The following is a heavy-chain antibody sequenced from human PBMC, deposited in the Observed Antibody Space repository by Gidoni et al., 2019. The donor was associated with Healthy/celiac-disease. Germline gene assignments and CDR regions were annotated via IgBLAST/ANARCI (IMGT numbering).Heavy chain of an antibody. CDR2: ISWKSGSI. V-gene: IGHV3-9*01. D-gene: IGHD4-17*01. CDR1: GFPFDHYA. Sequence: EVQLVESGGGLVQPGRSLRLSWAASGFPFDHYAMHWFRQAPGKGLEWVSGISWKSGSIGYADSVKGRFTISRDNAKNSLYLQMNSLRAEDTALYYCAKDGKAMTTVTTGWFDPWGQGTLVTVSS. CDR3: AKDGKAMTTVTTGWFDP. J-gene: IGHJ5*02.